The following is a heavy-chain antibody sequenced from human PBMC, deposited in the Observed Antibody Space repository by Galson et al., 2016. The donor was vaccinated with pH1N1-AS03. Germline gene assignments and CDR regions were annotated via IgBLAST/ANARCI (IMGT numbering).Heavy chain of an antibody. J-gene: IGHJ3*02. V-gene: IGHV2-70*11. CDR2: IDWDDDK. D-gene: IGHD4-17*01. CDR1: GFSLSTSGMS. CDR3: ARMRDYGDLRDAFDI. Sequence: ALVKPTQTLTLTCTFSGFSLSTSGMSVSWIRQPPGKALEWLARIDWDDDKYYSTSLKTRLTISKDTSKSQVVLTMTNMDPVDTATYYCARMRDYGDLRDAFDIWGQGTMVTVSS.